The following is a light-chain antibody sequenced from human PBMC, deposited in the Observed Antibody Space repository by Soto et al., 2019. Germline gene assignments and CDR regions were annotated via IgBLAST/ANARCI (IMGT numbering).Light chain of an antibody. CDR3: SSYTSISTLV. J-gene: IGLJ2*01. CDR1: SSDVGGYNY. CDR2: DVS. Sequence: QSVLTQPASVSGSPGQSLTISCTGTSSDVGGYNYVSWYQQHPGKAPKLMIYDVSNRPSGVSNRFSGSKSGNTASLTISGHQAEDEADYYCSSYTSISTLVFGGGTKLTVL. V-gene: IGLV2-14*01.